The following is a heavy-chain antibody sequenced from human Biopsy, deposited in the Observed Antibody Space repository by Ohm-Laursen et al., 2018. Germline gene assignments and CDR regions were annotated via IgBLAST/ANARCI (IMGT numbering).Heavy chain of an antibody. CDR3: ARDFVSGREDI. Sequence: GSLRLSCAAPGFIFSEYYMSWIRQAPGKGLEWLSYISSSGGTTDYADSVKGRFIISRDNAKNTLYLQMNSLRAEDTAIYFCARDFVSGREDIWGPGARVTVSS. V-gene: IGHV3-11*01. CDR1: GFIFSEYY. J-gene: IGHJ4*02. CDR2: ISSSGGTT. D-gene: IGHD2-15*01.